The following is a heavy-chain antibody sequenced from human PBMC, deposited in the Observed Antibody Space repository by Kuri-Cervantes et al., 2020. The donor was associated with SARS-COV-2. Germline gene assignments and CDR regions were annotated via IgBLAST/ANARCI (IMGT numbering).Heavy chain of an antibody. D-gene: IGHD4-11*01. CDR3: ARASTSFDD. CDR1: GGSINSYY. CDR2: VYYDGTT. J-gene: IGHJ4*02. Sequence: GSLRLSCSVSGGSINSYYRSWIRQAPGKGLEWLGHVYYDGTTNYNPSIKRRATISLATSKSQFFLQLDSVTAADTAVYFCARASTSFDDWGQGTPVTVSS. V-gene: IGHV4-59*01.